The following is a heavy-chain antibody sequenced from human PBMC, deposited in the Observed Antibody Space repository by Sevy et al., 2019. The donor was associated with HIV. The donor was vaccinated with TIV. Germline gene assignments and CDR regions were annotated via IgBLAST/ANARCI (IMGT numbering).Heavy chain of an antibody. CDR1: GGTLSRYA. CDR3: ARGTSGYDFGDYYYYMDV. V-gene: IGHV1-69*13. D-gene: IGHD5-12*01. Sequence: ASVKVSCKTSGGTLSRYAISWVRQAPGQGLEWMGGIVPVFVTPNYAQKFQGRVNITADESTNTAYMELTSLRSEDTAVYYSARGTSGYDFGDYYYYMDVWGKGTTVTVSS. CDR2: IVPVFVTP. J-gene: IGHJ6*03.